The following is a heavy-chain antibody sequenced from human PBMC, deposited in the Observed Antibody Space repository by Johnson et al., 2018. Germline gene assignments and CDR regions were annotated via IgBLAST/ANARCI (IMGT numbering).Heavy chain of an antibody. J-gene: IGHJ4*02. V-gene: IGHV4-59*01. Sequence: QVQLQESGPGLVKPSETXSLTCTVSGASISGNFWNWVRQSPGKGLEWIGYVHRSGSTNYNPSLKGRVTISVDASGKYFSLKLSSVTAADTAVYYCVTGGGWRPDHCGQGTLVIVSP. D-gene: IGHD3-16*01. CDR2: VHRSGST. CDR3: VTGGGWRPDH. CDR1: GASISGNF.